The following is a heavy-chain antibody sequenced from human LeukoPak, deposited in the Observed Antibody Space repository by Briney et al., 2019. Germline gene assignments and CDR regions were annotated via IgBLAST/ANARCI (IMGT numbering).Heavy chain of an antibody. CDR2: TNSDGSST. V-gene: IGHV3-74*01. CDR1: GFSFTDYP. CDR3: ARVWGSDAFDI. Sequence: GGSLRLSCATSGFSFTDYPMNWVRQAPGKGLVWVSRTNSDGSSTTYADSVKGRFTISRDNAKNTLYLQMNSLRAEDTAEYYCARVWGSDAFDIWGQGTMVTVSS. J-gene: IGHJ3*02. D-gene: IGHD3-16*01.